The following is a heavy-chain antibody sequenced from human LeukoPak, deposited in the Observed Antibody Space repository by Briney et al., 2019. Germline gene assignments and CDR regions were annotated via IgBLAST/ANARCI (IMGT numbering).Heavy chain of an antibody. Sequence: SETLSLTCTVSGGSLSSYYFSWIRQSPGQGLEWIAYINYSGSASYNPSLKSRVTMSVDTSKQFSLSLSSVTAADTAVYYCARHNYDDYVFDIWGQGTKVTVSS. CDR2: INYSGSA. CDR3: ARHNYDDYVFDI. J-gene: IGHJ3*02. V-gene: IGHV4-59*08. D-gene: IGHD4-17*01. CDR1: GGSLSSYY.